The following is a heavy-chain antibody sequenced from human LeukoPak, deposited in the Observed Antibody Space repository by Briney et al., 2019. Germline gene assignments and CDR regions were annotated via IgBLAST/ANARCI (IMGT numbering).Heavy chain of an antibody. CDR2: IYTSGST. J-gene: IGHJ5*02. CDR1: GGSISSYY. V-gene: IGHV4-4*07. Sequence: PSETLSLTCTVSGGSISSYYWSWIRQPAGKGLEWIGRIYTSGSTNYNPSLKSRVTMSVDTSKNQFSLKLSPVTAADTAVYYCARGSSWYPSAGFDPWGQGTLVTVSS. CDR3: ARGSSWYPSAGFDP. D-gene: IGHD6-13*01.